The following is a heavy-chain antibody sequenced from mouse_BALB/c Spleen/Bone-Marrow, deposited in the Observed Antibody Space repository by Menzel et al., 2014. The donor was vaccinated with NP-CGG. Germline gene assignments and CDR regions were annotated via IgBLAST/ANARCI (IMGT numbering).Heavy chain of an antibody. CDR2: ILPGSGST. CDR3: ARASWDY. D-gene: IGHD6-1*01. Sequence: VMLVESGAELMKPGASVKISCKATGYTFSSYWIEWVKQRPGHGLEWIGEILPGSGSTNYNEKFEGKATFTADTSSNTAYMQLSSLTSEDSAVYYCARASWDYWGQGTSVTVSS. J-gene: IGHJ4*01. CDR1: GYTFSSYW. V-gene: IGHV1-9*01.